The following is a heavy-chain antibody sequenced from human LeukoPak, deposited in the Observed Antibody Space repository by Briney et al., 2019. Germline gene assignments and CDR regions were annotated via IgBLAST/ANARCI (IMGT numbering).Heavy chain of an antibody. CDR2: FSGSGGST. D-gene: IGHD3-16*02. J-gene: IGHJ4*02. Sequence: GGTLRLSCAASGFTFSSYGMSWVRRAPGKGLEWVSSFSGSGGSTYYADSVKGRFTISRDNSKNTLYLQMNSLRAEDTAVYYCATGRITPGELSFQTFDYWGQGTLVTVSS. CDR1: GFTFSSYG. V-gene: IGHV3-23*01. CDR3: ATGRITPGELSFQTFDY.